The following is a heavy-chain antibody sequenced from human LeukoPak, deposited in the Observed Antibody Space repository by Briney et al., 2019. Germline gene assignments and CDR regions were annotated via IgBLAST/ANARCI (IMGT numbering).Heavy chain of an antibody. D-gene: IGHD3-16*01. CDR3: ARRFYYAMDV. CDR1: GYSFTGYF. Sequence: ASVKVSWKASGYSFTGYFMQWVRQAPEQGLEWMGWINPNSGDTNYAQKFQGRVTMTRDTSISTAYMELSRLRSDDAAVYYCARRFYYAMDVWGQGTTVTVSS. J-gene: IGHJ6*02. CDR2: INPNSGDT. V-gene: IGHV1-2*02.